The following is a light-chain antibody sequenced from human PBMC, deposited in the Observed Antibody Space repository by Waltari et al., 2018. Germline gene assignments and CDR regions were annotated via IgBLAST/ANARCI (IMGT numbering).Light chain of an antibody. CDR3: SSYISSSTLEL. J-gene: IGLJ2*01. V-gene: IGLV2-14*03. CDR1: SSDVGGYNY. CDR2: DVS. Sequence: QSALTQPASVSGSPGQSITISCTGTSSDVGGYNYVSWYQQHPGKAPKTMIYDVSNRPSGVSNRFSGSKSGNTASLTISGLQAEDEADYYCSSYISSSTLELFGGGTSLTVL.